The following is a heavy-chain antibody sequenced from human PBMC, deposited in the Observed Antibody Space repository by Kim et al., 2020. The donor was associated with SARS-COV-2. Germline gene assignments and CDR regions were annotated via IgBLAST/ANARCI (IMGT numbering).Heavy chain of an antibody. D-gene: IGHD3-10*01. J-gene: IGHJ4*02. Sequence: KYSQQFQGRVTITRDTSESTAYVGLSSLRSEDTAVYYCARRRGSGLFDYWGQGTLVTVSS. V-gene: IGHV1-3*01. CDR3: ARRRGSGLFDY.